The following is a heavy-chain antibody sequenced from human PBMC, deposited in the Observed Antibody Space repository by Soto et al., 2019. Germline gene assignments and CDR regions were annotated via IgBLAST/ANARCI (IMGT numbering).Heavy chain of an antibody. CDR2: VYYSGST. J-gene: IGHJ3*02. Sequence: SETLSLTCSVSGGSIRSSNYFWGWIRQPPGKGLEWIGSVYYSGSTYYNPSLKSRVTISADTSKNQFSLKLNSVTAADTAVYYCARPPTANLDAFEIWGQVTMVTVSS. CDR3: ARPPTANLDAFEI. D-gene: IGHD7-27*01. CDR1: GGSIRSSNYF. V-gene: IGHV4-39*01.